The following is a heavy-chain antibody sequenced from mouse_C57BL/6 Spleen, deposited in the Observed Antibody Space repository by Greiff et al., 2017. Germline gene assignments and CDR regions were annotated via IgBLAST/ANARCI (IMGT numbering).Heavy chain of an antibody. J-gene: IGHJ2*01. CDR2: IDPETGGT. CDR3: TSYGSSLFDY. Sequence: VQLQQSGAELVRPGASVTLSCKASGYTFTDYEMHWVKQTPVHGLEWIGAIDPETGGTAYNQKFKGKAILTADKSSSTAYMELRSLTSEDSAVYYCTSYGSSLFDYWGQGTTRTVSS. D-gene: IGHD1-1*01. V-gene: IGHV1-15*01. CDR1: GYTFTDYE.